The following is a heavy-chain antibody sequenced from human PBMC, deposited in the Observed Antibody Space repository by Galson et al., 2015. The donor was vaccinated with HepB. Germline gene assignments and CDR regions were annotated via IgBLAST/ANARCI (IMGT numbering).Heavy chain of an antibody. V-gene: IGHV3-21*01. J-gene: IGHJ6*02. CDR3: ARADPGVELPSYYGMDV. CDR1: GFTFSSHS. D-gene: IGHD1-7*01. Sequence: SLRLSCAASGFTFSSHSMNWVRQAPGKGLEWVSSISSSSSYIYYADSVKGRFTISRDNAKNSLYLQMNSLRAEDTAVYYCARADPGVELPSYYGMDVWGQGTTVTVSS. CDR2: ISSSSSYI.